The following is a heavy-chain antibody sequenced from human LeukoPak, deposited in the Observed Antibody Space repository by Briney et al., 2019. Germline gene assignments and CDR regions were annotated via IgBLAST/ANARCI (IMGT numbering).Heavy chain of an antibody. J-gene: IGHJ6*04. D-gene: IGHD3-10*01. CDR2: IYYSGST. Sequence: PSETLSLTCTVSGGSISSYYWSWIRQPPGKGLEWIGYIYYSGSTNYNPSLKSRVTISVDTSKNQFSLKLSSVTAADTAVYYCARERVFADYYGSGSPLVYGMDVWGKGTTVTVSS. V-gene: IGHV4-59*01. CDR1: GGSISSYY. CDR3: ARERVFADYYGSGSPLVYGMDV.